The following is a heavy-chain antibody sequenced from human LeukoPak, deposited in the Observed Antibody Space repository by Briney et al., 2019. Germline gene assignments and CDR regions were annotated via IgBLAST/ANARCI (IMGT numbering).Heavy chain of an antibody. CDR1: GFTFSSYE. D-gene: IGHD3-10*02. CDR3: AELGITMIGGV. Sequence: GGSLRLSCAASGFTFSSYEMNWVRQAPGKGLEWVSYISSSGSTIYYADSVKGRFTISRDNAKNSLYLQRNSLRAEDTAVYYCAELGITMIGGVWGKGTTVTISS. CDR2: ISSSGSTI. J-gene: IGHJ6*04. V-gene: IGHV3-48*03.